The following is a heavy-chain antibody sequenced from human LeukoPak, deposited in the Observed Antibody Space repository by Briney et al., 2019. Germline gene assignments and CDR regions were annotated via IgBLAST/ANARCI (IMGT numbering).Heavy chain of an antibody. CDR1: GYTFRNYY. J-gene: IGHJ3*01. CDR2: IDTSGGST. CDR3: ARGDSSGWCYDASDL. Sequence: EDSLKVSCKASGYTFRNYYLHWVRQAPGQGLEWMGIIDTSGGSTTYAQKFQGRVAITGDKTTNTVYMVLNSLTSEDAGIFFCARGDSSGWCYDASDLWGQGTMVSVS. D-gene: IGHD6-19*01. V-gene: IGHV1-46*01.